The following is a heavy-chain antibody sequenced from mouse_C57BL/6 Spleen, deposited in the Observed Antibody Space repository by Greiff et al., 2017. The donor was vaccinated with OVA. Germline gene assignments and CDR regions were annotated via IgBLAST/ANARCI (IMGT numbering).Heavy chain of an antibody. CDR3: ARHRTGTGFAY. V-gene: IGHV5-9*01. D-gene: IGHD4-1*01. CDR2: ISGGGGNT. J-gene: IGHJ3*01. CDR1: GFTFSSYT. Sequence: EVKVVESGGGLVKPGGSLKLSCAASGFTFSSYTMSWVRQTPEKRLEWVATISGGGGNTYYPDSVKGRFTISRDNAKNTLYLQLSSRRSEDADLYYCARHRTGTGFAYWGQGTLVTVSA.